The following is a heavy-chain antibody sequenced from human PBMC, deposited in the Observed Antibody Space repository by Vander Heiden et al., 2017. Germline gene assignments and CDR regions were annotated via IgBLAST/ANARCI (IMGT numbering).Heavy chain of an antibody. V-gene: IGHV1-18*01. Sequence: HVQLVQSGPELKKPRASVRVSCQASRYTFTTYGISWVRQAPGQGLEWMGWISAYSGNTKYAQKFQGRVTVASDASTSTAYMELRSLRSDDTAVYYCARTTAGNYRDWFDPWGQGTLVNVSS. CDR3: ARTTAGNYRDWFDP. J-gene: IGHJ5*02. CDR1: RYTFTTYG. CDR2: ISAYSGNT. D-gene: IGHD1-7*01.